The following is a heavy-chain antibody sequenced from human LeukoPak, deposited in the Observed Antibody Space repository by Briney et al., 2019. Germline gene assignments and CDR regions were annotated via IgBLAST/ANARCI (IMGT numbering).Heavy chain of an antibody. Sequence: PGGSLRLSCAASGFTSSSYEMNWVRQAPGKGLEWVSYISSSGSTIYYADSVKGRFTISRDNAKNSLYLQMNSLRAEYTAVYYCARAPHCSGGSCPSGYFDYWGQGTLVTVSS. V-gene: IGHV3-48*03. J-gene: IGHJ4*02. CDR2: ISSSGSTI. CDR3: ARAPHCSGGSCPSGYFDY. D-gene: IGHD2-15*01. CDR1: GFTSSSYE.